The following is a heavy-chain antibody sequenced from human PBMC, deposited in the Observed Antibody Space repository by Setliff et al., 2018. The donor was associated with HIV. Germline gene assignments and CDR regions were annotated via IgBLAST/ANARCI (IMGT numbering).Heavy chain of an antibody. V-gene: IGHV3-21*01. CDR1: GFTFSTYS. J-gene: IGHJ4*02. CDR3: ATHRVGQRPWLSDF. D-gene: IGHD5-12*01. Sequence: SGGSLRLSCEASGFTFSTYSMNWVRQAPGKGLEWVSSISSSSRSKYYADSVKGRFTISRDNAKNSLYLQMNSLTAEDTAVYYCATHRVGQRPWLSDFWGQGTLVTVS. CDR2: ISSSSRSK.